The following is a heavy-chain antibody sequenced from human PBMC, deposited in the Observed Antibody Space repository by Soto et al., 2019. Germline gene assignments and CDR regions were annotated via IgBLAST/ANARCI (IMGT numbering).Heavy chain of an antibody. CDR2: ISYDGSNK. CDR1: GFTFSSYA. J-gene: IGHJ4*02. Sequence: GGSLRLSCAASGFTFSSYAMHWVRQAPGKGLEWVAVISYDGSNKYYADSVKGRFTISRDNSKNTLYLQMNSLRAEDTAVYYCAREKGGAGFDYWGQGTLVTVSS. V-gene: IGHV3-30-3*01. CDR3: AREKGGAGFDY. D-gene: IGHD1-26*01.